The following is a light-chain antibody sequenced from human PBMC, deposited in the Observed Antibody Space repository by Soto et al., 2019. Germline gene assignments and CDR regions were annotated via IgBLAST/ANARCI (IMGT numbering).Light chain of an antibody. J-gene: IGKJ1*01. CDR2: KAS. V-gene: IGKV1-5*03. CDR1: QSISSW. Sequence: DIQITQSPSTLSASVGDRVTITCRASQSISSWLAWYQQKPGKAPKLLIYKASSLESGVPSRFSGSGSGTEFTLTISGLQPDDFATYYCQQYNSYSPWTFGQGTKVDIK. CDR3: QQYNSYSPWT.